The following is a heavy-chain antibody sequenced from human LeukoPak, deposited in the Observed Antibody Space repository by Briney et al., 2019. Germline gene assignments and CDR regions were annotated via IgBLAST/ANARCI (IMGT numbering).Heavy chain of an antibody. CDR3: ARDIQGIAAAGRYNWFDP. D-gene: IGHD6-13*01. Sequence: KPSETLSLTCAVYGGSFSGYYWSWIRQPPGKGLEWIGEINHSGSTNYNPSLKSRVTISVDTSKNQFSLKLSSVTAADTAVYYCARDIQGIAAAGRYNWFDPWGQGTLVTVSS. V-gene: IGHV4-34*01. CDR1: GGSFSGYY. CDR2: INHSGST. J-gene: IGHJ5*02.